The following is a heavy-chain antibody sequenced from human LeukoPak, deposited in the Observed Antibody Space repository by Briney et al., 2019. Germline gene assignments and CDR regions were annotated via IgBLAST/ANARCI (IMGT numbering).Heavy chain of an antibody. CDR3: ASLRSRSSWTTFYFDY. Sequence: PSETLSLTCTVSGGSISSSSYYWGWIRQPPGKGLEWIGTIYYSGSTFSNPSFRSRVTISVDTSQNQFSLKLSSVTAADTAVYYCASLRSRSSWTTFYFDYWGQGTLVTVSS. J-gene: IGHJ4*02. V-gene: IGHV4-39*01. CDR1: GGSISSSSYY. D-gene: IGHD6-13*01. CDR2: IYYSGST.